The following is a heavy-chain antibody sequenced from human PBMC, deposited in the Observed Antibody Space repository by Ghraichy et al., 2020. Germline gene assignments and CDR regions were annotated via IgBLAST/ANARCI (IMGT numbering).Heavy chain of an antibody. CDR3: ARDREYSSSWRALYYFDY. CDR2: ISAYNGNT. CDR1: GYTFTSYG. Sequence: ASVKVSCKASGYTFTSYGISWVRQAPGQGLEWMGWISAYNGNTNYAQKLQGRVTMTTDTSTSTAYMELRSLRSDDTAVYYCARDREYSSSWRALYYFDYWGQGTLVTVSS. J-gene: IGHJ4*02. D-gene: IGHD6-13*01. V-gene: IGHV1-18*04.